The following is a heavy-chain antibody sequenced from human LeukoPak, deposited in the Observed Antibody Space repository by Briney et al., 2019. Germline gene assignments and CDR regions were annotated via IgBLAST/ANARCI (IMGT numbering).Heavy chain of an antibody. CDR3: ARERLGYYDRNGLDY. D-gene: IGHD3-22*01. CDR1: GGSISSYY. CDR2: IYYSGST. Sequence: PSETLSLTCTVSGGSISSYYWNWIRQPPGKGLEWIGYIYYSGSTNYNPSLKSRVTTSVGTSKNQFSLKLSSVTAADTAVYYCARERLGYYDRNGLDYWGQGTLVTVSS. V-gene: IGHV4-59*01. J-gene: IGHJ4*02.